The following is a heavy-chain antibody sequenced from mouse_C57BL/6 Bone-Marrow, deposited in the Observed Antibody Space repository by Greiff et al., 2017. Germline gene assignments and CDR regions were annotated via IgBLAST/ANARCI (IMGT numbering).Heavy chain of an antibody. Sequence: VKLMESGPGILQSSQTLSLTCSFSGFSLSTSGMGVSWIRQPSGKGLEWLAHIYWDDDKRYNPSLKRRPTISKDTSRNQVFLKITIVDTADTATAYCARSRLWPPTGFAYWGQGTLVTVSA. CDR2: IYWDDDK. J-gene: IGHJ3*01. D-gene: IGHD3-2*02. CDR1: GFSLSTSGMG. V-gene: IGHV8-12*01. CDR3: ARSRLWPPTGFAY.